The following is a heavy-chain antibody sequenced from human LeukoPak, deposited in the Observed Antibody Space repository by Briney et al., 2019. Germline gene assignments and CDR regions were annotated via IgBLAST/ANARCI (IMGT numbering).Heavy chain of an antibody. J-gene: IGHJ4*02. CDR2: ISWNSGSI. Sequence: GGSLRLSCAASGCTFDDYAMHWVRQAPGKGLEWVSGISWNSGSIGYADSVKGRFTISRDNAKNSLYLQMNSLRAEDTALYYCAKPAFYDSSGYTDYWGQGTLVTVSS. V-gene: IGHV3-9*01. CDR3: AKPAFYDSSGYTDY. D-gene: IGHD3-22*01. CDR1: GCTFDDYA.